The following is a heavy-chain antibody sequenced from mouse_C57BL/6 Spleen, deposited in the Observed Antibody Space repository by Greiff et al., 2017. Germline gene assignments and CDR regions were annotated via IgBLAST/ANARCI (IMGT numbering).Heavy chain of an antibody. CDR2: IWGGGST. J-gene: IGHJ3*01. CDR3: AKDDGEYTLGFAY. V-gene: IGHV2-9*01. D-gene: IGHD2-3*01. CDR1: GFSLTSYG. Sequence: VHLVESGPGLVAPSQSLYITCTVSGFSLTSYGVDWVRQPPGKGLEWLGVIWGGGSTNYNSALMSSLSISKDNYKSHVFLKMNSLQTEDTAMYYCAKDDGEYTLGFAYWGQGTLVTVSA.